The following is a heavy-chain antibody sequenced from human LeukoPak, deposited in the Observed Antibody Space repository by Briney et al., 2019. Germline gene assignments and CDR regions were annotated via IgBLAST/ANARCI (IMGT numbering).Heavy chain of an antibody. CDR3: ARDGAYGGNLFDY. V-gene: IGHV3-48*03. CDR2: ISSSGSTI. J-gene: IGHJ4*02. D-gene: IGHD4-23*01. Sequence: PGGSLRLSCAASGFTFSSYEMNWVRQAPGKGLEWVSYISSSGSTIYYADSVKGRFTISRDNAKNSLYLQMNSLRAEDTAVYYCARDGAYGGNLFDYWGQGTLVTVSS. CDR1: GFTFSSYE.